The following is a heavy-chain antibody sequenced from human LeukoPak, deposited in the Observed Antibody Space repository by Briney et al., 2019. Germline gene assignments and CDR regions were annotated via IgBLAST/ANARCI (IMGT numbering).Heavy chain of an antibody. CDR3: ARGRIAKIVVVHSFHYGMDV. Sequence: SETLSLTCDVFGGSFTDYFWTWIRQSPGKGLEWIGEINDYTANTNYNPSPNSRVFISLEKSKNQFSLELRSVTAADTAVYYCARGRIAKIVVVHSFHYGMDVWGQGTTVTVSS. V-gene: IGHV4-34*01. D-gene: IGHD3-22*01. CDR1: GGSFTDYF. J-gene: IGHJ6*02. CDR2: INDYTANT.